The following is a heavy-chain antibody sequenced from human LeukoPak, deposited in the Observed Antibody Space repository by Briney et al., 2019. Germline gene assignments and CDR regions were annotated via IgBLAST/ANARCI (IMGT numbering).Heavy chain of an antibody. CDR1: GSTFPNYW. CDR3: ARLAYCSNDVCYSNYYYSMDV. Sequence: GESLKISCQGSGSTFPNYWMGWGGKVPGKGLELMGIINLGDFEIRYSPSFQGQVTISADKSINTAYLQWKSLKVSDTAMYYCARLAYCSNDVCYSNYYYSMDVWGKGTTVTVSS. J-gene: IGHJ6*03. CDR2: INLGDFEI. D-gene: IGHD2-8*01. V-gene: IGHV5-51*01.